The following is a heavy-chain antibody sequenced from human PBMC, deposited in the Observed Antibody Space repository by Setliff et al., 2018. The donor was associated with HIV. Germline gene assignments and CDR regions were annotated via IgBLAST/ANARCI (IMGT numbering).Heavy chain of an antibody. CDR1: GFTFSSYS. CDR3: ARGVVVAAHNWFDP. D-gene: IGHD2-15*01. J-gene: IGHJ5*02. CDR2: ISSSSDTI. V-gene: IGHV3-48*01. Sequence: GGSLRLSCAASGFTFSSYSMNWVRQAPGKGLEWVSYISSSSDTIFYADSVKGRFTISRDNAKNSLYMQMNSLRAEDTAVYYCARGVVVAAHNWFDPWGQGTLVTVSS.